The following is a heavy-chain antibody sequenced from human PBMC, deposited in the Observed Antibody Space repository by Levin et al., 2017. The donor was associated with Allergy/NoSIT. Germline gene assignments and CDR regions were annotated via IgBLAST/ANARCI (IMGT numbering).Heavy chain of an antibody. D-gene: IGHD3-10*01. J-gene: IGHJ4*02. CDR2: ISAHNGNT. CDR1: GYTFTNFG. Sequence: ASVKVSCKASGYTFTNFGINSVRQAPGQGLEWMGWISAHNGNTNFAQKFQGRVTMTTDTSTSKAYMELRSLRSDDTAVYYCAAFISLVRGVPKSYFDYWGQGTLVTVSS. V-gene: IGHV1-18*01. CDR3: AAFISLVRGVPKSYFDY.